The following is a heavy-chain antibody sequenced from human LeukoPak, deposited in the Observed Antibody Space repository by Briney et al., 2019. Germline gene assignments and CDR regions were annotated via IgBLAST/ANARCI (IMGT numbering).Heavy chain of an antibody. V-gene: IGHV3-53*01. CDR2: IYSGGST. J-gene: IGHJ4*02. CDR1: GFTVSSNY. D-gene: IGHD1-26*01. CDR3: ARGGSRELYFDY. Sequence: PGRSLRLSCAASGFTVSSNYMSWVRQAPGKVLERVSVIYSGGSTYYTDSVKGRFTISRDNTKNTLYLQMNSLRAEDTAVYYCARGGSRELYFDYWAREPWSPSPQ.